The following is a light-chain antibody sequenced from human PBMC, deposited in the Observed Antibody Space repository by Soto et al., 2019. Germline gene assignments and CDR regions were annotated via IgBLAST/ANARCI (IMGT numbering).Light chain of an antibody. CDR3: QQYGSSPTT. Sequence: EIVLTQSPGTLSLSPGERATLSCRPSQSVSSSYLAWYQQKPGQAPRLLIYGASSRATGIPDRFSGSGSGTDFTLTISRLEPEDFAVYYCQQYGSSPTTFGQGTKVDI. CDR2: GAS. J-gene: IGKJ1*01. CDR1: QSVSSSY. V-gene: IGKV3-20*01.